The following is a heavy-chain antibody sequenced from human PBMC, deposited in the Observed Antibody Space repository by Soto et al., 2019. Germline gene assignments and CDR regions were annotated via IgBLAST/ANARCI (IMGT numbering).Heavy chain of an antibody. V-gene: IGHV3-23*01. Sequence: EVQLLESGGSLVQPGGSMRLSCAASGFTFSSYAMSWVRQAPGKGLEWVSAISGSGGSTYYADSVKGRFTISRDNSKNTLYLQMNSLRAEDTAVYYCAKAEGIAVAGDYFDYWGQGTLVTVSS. CDR2: ISGSGGST. D-gene: IGHD6-19*01. CDR1: GFTFSSYA. J-gene: IGHJ4*02. CDR3: AKAEGIAVAGDYFDY.